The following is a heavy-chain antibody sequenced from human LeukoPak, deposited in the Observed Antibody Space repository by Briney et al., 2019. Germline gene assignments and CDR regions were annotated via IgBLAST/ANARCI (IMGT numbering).Heavy chain of an antibody. CDR1: GFSLSTYA. CDR2: ISGSGDKT. CDR3: AKDTTAWWYHRAYMNV. Sequence: GSLRLSCAASGFSLSTYALSWVRQAPGGGLEWAAAISGSGDKTYHADSVKGRFTISKDNSENRLSLQMDSLRAEDTAVYFCAKDTTAWWYHRAYMNVWGKGTTVTVSS. V-gene: IGHV3-23*01. D-gene: IGHD2-15*01. J-gene: IGHJ6*03.